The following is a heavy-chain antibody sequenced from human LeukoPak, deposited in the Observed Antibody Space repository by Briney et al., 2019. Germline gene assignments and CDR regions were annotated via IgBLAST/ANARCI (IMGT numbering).Heavy chain of an antibody. CDR1: GFTFSNYA. D-gene: IGHD5-24*01. V-gene: IGHV3-23*01. Sequence: GGSLRLSCAASGFTFSNYAMTWVRHAPGKGLEWVSAISGSGLDTYYADSVKGRFTISRDNSKNTLYLQMNSLRAEDTAVYYCARDRDEEMALDYWGQGTLVTVSS. CDR2: ISGSGLDT. CDR3: ARDRDEEMALDY. J-gene: IGHJ4*02.